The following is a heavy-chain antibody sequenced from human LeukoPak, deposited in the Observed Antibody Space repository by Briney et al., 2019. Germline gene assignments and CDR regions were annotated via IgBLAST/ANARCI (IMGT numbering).Heavy chain of an antibody. J-gene: IGHJ3*02. V-gene: IGHV4-34*01. Sequence: SETLSLTCAVYGGPFSGYYWGWIRQPPGKGLEWIGEINHSGSTNYNPSLKSRVTISVDTSKNQFSLKLSSVTAADTAVYYCARYSGSYPHDAFDIWGQGTMVTVSS. CDR2: INHSGST. D-gene: IGHD1-26*01. CDR3: ARYSGSYPHDAFDI. CDR1: GGPFSGYY.